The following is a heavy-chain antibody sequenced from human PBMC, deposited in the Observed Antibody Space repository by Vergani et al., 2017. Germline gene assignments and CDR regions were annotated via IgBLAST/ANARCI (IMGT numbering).Heavy chain of an antibody. Sequence: EVQLLESGGDLVQPGGSLRLSCAASGFTFNHYAMNWVRQAPGKGLEWVSGISGSGGSTYYAGSVKGRFTISRDSSKNTLYLQMNSLSAGDTAVYYCAKDLSGVVVPAAIQPSFDYWGQGTLVTVSS. CDR2: ISGSGGST. CDR3: AKDLSGVVVPAAIQPSFDY. D-gene: IGHD2-2*02. CDR1: GFTFNHYA. J-gene: IGHJ4*02. V-gene: IGHV3-23*01.